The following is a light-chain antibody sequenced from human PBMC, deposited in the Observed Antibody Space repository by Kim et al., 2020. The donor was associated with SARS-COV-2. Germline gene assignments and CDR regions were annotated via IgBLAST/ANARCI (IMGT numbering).Light chain of an antibody. Sequence: EIVLTQSPGTLSLSPGERATLSCRASQSVSSSYLAWYQQKPGQAPRLLIYVASSRATGIPDRFSGCGSGTDFTLTISRLEPEDFAVYYCQQYGSSPGYTFGQGTKVDIK. V-gene: IGKV3-20*01. CDR2: VAS. CDR3: QQYGSSPGYT. J-gene: IGKJ2*01. CDR1: QSVSSSY.